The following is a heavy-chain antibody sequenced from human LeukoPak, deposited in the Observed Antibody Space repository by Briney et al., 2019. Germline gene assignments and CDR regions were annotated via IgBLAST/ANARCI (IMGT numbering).Heavy chain of an antibody. J-gene: IGHJ5*02. CDR1: GYTFTSYG. CDR2: ISACNGNT. V-gene: IGHV1-18*01. Sequence: ASVKVSCKASGYTFTSYGISWVRQAPGQGLEWMGWISACNGNTNYAQKLQGRVTMTTDTSTSTAYMELRSLRSDDTAVYYCARDDRYCSGGSCYSESNWFDPWGQGTLVTVSS. CDR3: ARDDRYCSGGSCYSESNWFDP. D-gene: IGHD2-15*01.